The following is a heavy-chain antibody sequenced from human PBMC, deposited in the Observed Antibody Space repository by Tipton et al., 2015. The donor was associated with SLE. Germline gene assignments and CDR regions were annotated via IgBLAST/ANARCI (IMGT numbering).Heavy chain of an antibody. CDR3: ARHPLVGSYWGAFDI. CDR1: GGSISSYY. D-gene: IGHD1-26*01. V-gene: IGHV4-4*09. Sequence: TLSLTCTVSGGSISSYYWSWIRQLPGKGLEWIGYIYTSGSTNYNPSLKSRVTISVDTSKNQFSLKLSSVTAADTAVYYCARHPLVGSYWGAFDIWGQGTMVTVSS. CDR2: IYTSGST. J-gene: IGHJ3*02.